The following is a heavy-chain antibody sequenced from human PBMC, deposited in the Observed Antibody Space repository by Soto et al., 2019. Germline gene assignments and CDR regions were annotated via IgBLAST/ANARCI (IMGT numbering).Heavy chain of an antibody. CDR3: ARDKDRDTIFGVVHY. D-gene: IGHD3-3*01. CDR2: IIPIFGTA. CDR1: GGTFSSYA. J-gene: IGHJ4*02. V-gene: IGHV1-69*01. Sequence: QVQLVQSGAEVKKPGSSVEVSCKASGGTFSSYAISWVRQAPGQGLEWMGGIIPIFGTANYAQKFQGRVTITADESTSTAYMELSSLRSEDTAVYHCARDKDRDTIFGVVHYWGQGTLVTVSS.